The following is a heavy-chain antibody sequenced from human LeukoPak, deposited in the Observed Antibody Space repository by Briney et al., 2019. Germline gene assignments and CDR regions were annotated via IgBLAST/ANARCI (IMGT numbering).Heavy chain of an antibody. V-gene: IGHV3-72*01. CDR1: GFTF. Sequence: GGSLRLSCAASGFTFMDWVRQVAGKGLEWVGRIRNKANSYTTEYAASVKGRFTISRDDSKNSLYLQMNSLKTEDTAVYYCAQSGSYAAFDYWGQGTLVTVSS. CDR2: IRNKANSYTT. CDR3: AQSGSYAAFDY. J-gene: IGHJ4*02. D-gene: IGHD3-16*01.